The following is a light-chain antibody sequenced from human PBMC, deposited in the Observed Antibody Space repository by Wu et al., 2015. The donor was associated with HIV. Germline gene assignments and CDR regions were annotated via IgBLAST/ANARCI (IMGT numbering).Light chain of an antibody. J-gene: IGKJ2*01. CDR2: GAS. V-gene: IGKV3-20*01. CDR1: QSVSSTY. CDR3: QQYEGT. Sequence: EIVLTQSPGTLSLSPGERATLSCRASQSVSSTYLAWYQQKVGQAPRLLIYGASNRATGVPDRFSGSGSGTDFTLTINRLEPEDFAVYYCQQYEGTFGQGTKLEIK.